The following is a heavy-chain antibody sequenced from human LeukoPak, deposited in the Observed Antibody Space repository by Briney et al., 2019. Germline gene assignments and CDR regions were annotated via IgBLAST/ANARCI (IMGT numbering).Heavy chain of an antibody. D-gene: IGHD3-22*01. CDR3: ARAANTDYYPMLPDAFDI. Sequence: PGGYLRLSCAASGFTFSSYSMNWVRQAPGKGLEWVSSISSSSSYIYYADSVKGRYTTSRDNANNSLYLQMNSLRAEDTAVYYCARAANTDYYPMLPDAFDIWGQGTMVTVSS. CDR2: ISSSSSYI. CDR1: GFTFSSYS. V-gene: IGHV3-21*01. J-gene: IGHJ3*02.